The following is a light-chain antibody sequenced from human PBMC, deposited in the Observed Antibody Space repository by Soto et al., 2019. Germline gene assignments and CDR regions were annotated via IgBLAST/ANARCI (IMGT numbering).Light chain of an antibody. J-gene: IGLJ2*01. CDR2: DVT. V-gene: IGLV2-11*01. Sequence: QSALTQPRSVSGSPGQSVTIACTESRSDVGSYHYVSWYQQHPGKAPKLMIYDVTQRPSGVPVRFSGSKSGNTASLTISGLQTEDEADYCCYSYAGNSTFVFGGGTKLTVL. CDR3: YSYAGNSTFV. CDR1: RSDVGSYHY.